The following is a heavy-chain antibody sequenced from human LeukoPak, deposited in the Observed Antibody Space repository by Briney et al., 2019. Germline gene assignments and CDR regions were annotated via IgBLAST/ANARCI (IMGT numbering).Heavy chain of an antibody. V-gene: IGHV4-4*02. D-gene: IGHD2-15*01. J-gene: IGHJ4*02. CDR1: GGSISSSNW. CDR2: IYHSGST. CDR3: ARGRYCSDGSCYFDY. Sequence: SETLSLTCAVSGGSISSSNWWSWVRQPPGKGLEWIGEIYHSGSTNYKPSLKSRVTISVDTSKNQFSLKLTSVTAADTAVYYCARGRYCSDGSCYFDYWGQGTLVTVSS.